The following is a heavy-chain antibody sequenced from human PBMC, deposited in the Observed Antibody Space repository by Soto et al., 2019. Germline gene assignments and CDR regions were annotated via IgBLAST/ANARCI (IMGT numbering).Heavy chain of an antibody. J-gene: IGHJ4*02. D-gene: IGHD6-19*01. Sequence: QVQLVQSGAEVKKPGASVKVSCKASGYTFTSYYMHWVRQAPGQGLEWMGIINPSGGSTSYAQKFQGRVTMTRDTSTSPVYMELSSLRSEDTAVYYCARDRSTLAAYSSGWYGYFDYWGQGTLVTVSS. CDR3: ARDRSTLAAYSSGWYGYFDY. V-gene: IGHV1-46*01. CDR2: INPSGGST. CDR1: GYTFTSYY.